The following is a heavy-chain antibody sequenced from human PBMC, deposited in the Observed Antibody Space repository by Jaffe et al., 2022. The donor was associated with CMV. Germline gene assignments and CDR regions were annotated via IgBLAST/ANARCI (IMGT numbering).Heavy chain of an antibody. D-gene: IGHD3-10*01. Sequence: QLQLQESGPGLVKPSETLSLTCTVSGGSISSSSYYWGWIRQPPGKGLEWIGSIYYSGSTYYNPSLKSRVTISVDTSKNQFSLKLSSVTAADTAVYYCARRSRTLWFGELSPAFDIWGQGTMVTVSS. CDR3: ARRSRTLWFGELSPAFDI. V-gene: IGHV4-39*01. CDR1: GGSISSSSYY. CDR2: IYYSGST. J-gene: IGHJ3*02.